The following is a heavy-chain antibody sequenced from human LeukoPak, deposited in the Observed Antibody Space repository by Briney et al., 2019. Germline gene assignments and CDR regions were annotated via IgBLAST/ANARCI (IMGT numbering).Heavy chain of an antibody. CDR3: AKDAYYGSGSYWFDY. CDR2: ISGSGGST. CDR1: GFTFSSYS. Sequence: GGSLRLSCAASGFTFSSYSMSWVRQAPGKGLEWVSAISGSGGSTYYADSVKGRFTISRDNSKSTLYLQMNSLRAEDTAVYYCAKDAYYGSGSYWFDYWGQGTLVTVSS. V-gene: IGHV3-23*01. D-gene: IGHD3-10*01. J-gene: IGHJ4*02.